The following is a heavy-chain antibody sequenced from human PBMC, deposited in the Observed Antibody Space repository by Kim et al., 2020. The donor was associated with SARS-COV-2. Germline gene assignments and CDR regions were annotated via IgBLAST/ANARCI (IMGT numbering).Heavy chain of an antibody. D-gene: IGHD4-17*01. CDR3: VRGRGYGYGIDY. Sequence: SETLSLTCTVSGGSISSGDHYWSWIRQSPGESLEYIGLMSYSGTTYYSSSLKSRVTISIDASKNQFSLKLSSVTATDTAVYYCVRGRGYGYGIDYWGQG. V-gene: IGHV4-30-4*08. CDR2: MSYSGTT. J-gene: IGHJ4*02. CDR1: GGSISSGDHY.